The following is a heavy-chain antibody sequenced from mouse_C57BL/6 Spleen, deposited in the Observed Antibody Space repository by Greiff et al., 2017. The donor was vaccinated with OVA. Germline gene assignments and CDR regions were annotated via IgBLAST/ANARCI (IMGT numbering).Heavy chain of an antibody. D-gene: IGHD1-1*01. V-gene: IGHV1-76*01. Sequence: QVQLQQSGAELVRPGASVKLSCKASGYTFTDYYINWVKQRPGQGLEWIARIYPGSGNTYYNEKFKGKATLTAEKSSSTAYMQLSSLTSEDSAVSFCARSGYYGSSNYFDYWGQGTTLTVSS. J-gene: IGHJ2*01. CDR3: ARSGYYGSSNYFDY. CDR2: IYPGSGNT. CDR1: GYTFTDYY.